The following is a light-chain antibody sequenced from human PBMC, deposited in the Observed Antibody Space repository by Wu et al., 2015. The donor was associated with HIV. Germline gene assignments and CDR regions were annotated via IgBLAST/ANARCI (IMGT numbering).Light chain of an antibody. V-gene: IGKV1-8*01. Sequence: AIRMTQSPSSLSASTGDRVTITCRASQGIGNYLAWYQQKPGKAPKLLIYAASTLESGVPARFSGSGSGTDFTLTISCLQSEDFATYHCQQYYSYPLWTFGQGTKGGNQ. CDR3: QQYYSYPLWT. CDR2: AAS. J-gene: IGKJ1*01. CDR1: QGIGNY.